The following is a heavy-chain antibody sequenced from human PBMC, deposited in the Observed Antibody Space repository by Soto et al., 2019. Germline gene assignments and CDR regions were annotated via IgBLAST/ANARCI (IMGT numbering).Heavy chain of an antibody. CDR1: GGSISSGGYY. CDR3: AGVGGINWFDP. J-gene: IGHJ5*02. CDR2: IYYSGST. Sequence: QVQLQESGPGLVKPSQTLSLTRTVSGGSISSGGYYWSWIRQHPGKGLEWIGYIYYSGSTYYNPSLKSRVTISVETSKNQFPLKMSSVPAADTAVYYCAGVGGINWFDPWGQVTLVTVSS. V-gene: IGHV4-31*03. D-gene: IGHD3-16*01.